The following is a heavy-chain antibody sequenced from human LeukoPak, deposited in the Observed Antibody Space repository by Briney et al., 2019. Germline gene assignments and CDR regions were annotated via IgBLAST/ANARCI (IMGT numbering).Heavy chain of an antibody. CDR3: AREAIRDPLRYFDWLPQSLDY. D-gene: IGHD3-9*01. V-gene: IGHV1-69*13. J-gene: IGHJ4*02. CDR2: IIPIFGTA. Sequence: SVKVSCKASGGTFSSYAISWVRQAPGQGLEWTGGIIPIFGTANYAQKFQGRVTITADESTNTAYMELSSLRSEDTAVYYCAREAIRDPLRYFDWLPQSLDYWGQGTLVTVSS. CDR1: GGTFSSYA.